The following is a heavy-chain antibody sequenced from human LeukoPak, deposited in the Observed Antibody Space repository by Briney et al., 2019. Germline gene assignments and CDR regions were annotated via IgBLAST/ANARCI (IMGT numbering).Heavy chain of an antibody. D-gene: IGHD2-2*02. CDR2: MSFDVNNK. V-gene: IGHV3-30*04. Sequence: GGSLSLSGATSGFTFSSYAFHWVRQAPGKGLEWVATMSFDVNNKYYADSVRGRFTISRDNSKNTLYLQMNSLRAEDTAVYSCARGYCTSSSCYNDYWGQGTLVTVSS. J-gene: IGHJ4*02. CDR1: GFTFSSYA. CDR3: ARGYCTSSSCYNDY.